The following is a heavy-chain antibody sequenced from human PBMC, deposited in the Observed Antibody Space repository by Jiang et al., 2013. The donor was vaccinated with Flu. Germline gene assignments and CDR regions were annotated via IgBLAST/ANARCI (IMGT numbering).Heavy chain of an antibody. J-gene: IGHJ5*02. CDR3: ARDTSGYGTSWFTH. CDR2: SHAYLWYT. D-gene: IGHD2-8*01. Sequence: SSYAINWVRQAPGQGLEWMGRSHAYLWYTNYAQKFQGRVTITADESTTTAYMELYSLRSEDTAVYYCARDTSGYGTSWFTHWGQGTLVTVSS. CDR1: SSYA. V-gene: IGHV1-69*01.